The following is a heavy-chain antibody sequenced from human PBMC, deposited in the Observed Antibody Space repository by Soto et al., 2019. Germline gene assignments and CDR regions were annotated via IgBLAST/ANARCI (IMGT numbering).Heavy chain of an antibody. CDR2: ISAYNGNT. D-gene: IGHD6-19*01. CDR1: GYTFTSYG. V-gene: IGHV1-18*01. CDR3: ARDDVSRYSSGRYGMDV. Sequence: ASVKVSCKASGYTFTSYGISWVRQAPGQGLEWMGWISAYNGNTNYAQKLQGRVIMTTDTSTSTAYMELRSLRSDDTAVYYCARDDVSRYSSGRYGMDVWGQGTTVTVSS. J-gene: IGHJ6*02.